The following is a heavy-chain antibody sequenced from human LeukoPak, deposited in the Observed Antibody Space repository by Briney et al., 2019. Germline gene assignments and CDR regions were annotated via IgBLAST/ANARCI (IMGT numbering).Heavy chain of an antibody. V-gene: IGHV3-23*01. Sequence: PGGSLRLSCAASGFTFSSYAMSWVRQAPGKGLEWVSRISSSGISTFYADSVKGRFTISRDNSKNTLYLQMNSLRAEDTAVYYCAKEPGHFDYWGQGTLVTVSS. CDR2: ISSSGIST. CDR1: GFTFSSYA. CDR3: AKEPGHFDY. D-gene: IGHD1-14*01. J-gene: IGHJ4*02.